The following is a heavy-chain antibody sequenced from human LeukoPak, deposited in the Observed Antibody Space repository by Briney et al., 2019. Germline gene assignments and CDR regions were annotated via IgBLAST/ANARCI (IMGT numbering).Heavy chain of an antibody. J-gene: IGHJ4*02. Sequence: GGSLRLSCAASGFTFSDCWMSWVRQTPGKGLEWVANIKQDGSTKYYVDSVKGRFTISRDNAKNLLYLQMNSLRAEDTAMYYCVLKVGDSWGQGTLVTVSS. D-gene: IGHD3-10*01. V-gene: IGHV3-7*03. CDR1: GFTFSDCW. CDR2: IKQDGSTK. CDR3: VLKVGDS.